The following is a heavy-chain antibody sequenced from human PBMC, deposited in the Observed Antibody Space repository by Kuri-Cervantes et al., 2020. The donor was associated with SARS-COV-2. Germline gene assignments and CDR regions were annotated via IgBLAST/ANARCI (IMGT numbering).Heavy chain of an antibody. J-gene: IGHJ6*03. Sequence: SETLSLTCTVSGGPISSYYWSWIRQPPGKGLEWIGYIYYSGSTNYNPSLKSRVTISVDTSKNQFSLKLSSVTAADTAVYYCARAKSVNYYYYYMDVWGKGTTVTVSS. CDR2: IYYSGST. CDR3: ARAKSVNYYYYYMDV. CDR1: GGPISSYY. V-gene: IGHV4-59*01. D-gene: IGHD3-10*01.